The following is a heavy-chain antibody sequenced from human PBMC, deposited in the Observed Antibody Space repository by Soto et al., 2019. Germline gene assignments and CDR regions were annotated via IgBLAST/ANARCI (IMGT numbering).Heavy chain of an antibody. D-gene: IGHD3-3*01. CDR1: GGSISNYY. J-gene: IGHJ4*02. CDR3: ARAVIDFWSGYFDY. Sequence: SETLSLTCTVSGGSISNYYWSWIRQPPGKGLEWIGYIYYSGSTNYNPSLKSRVTILVDTSKNQFSLKLSSVTAAGTAVYYCARAVIDFWSGYFDYWGQGTLVTVSS. CDR2: IYYSGST. V-gene: IGHV4-59*01.